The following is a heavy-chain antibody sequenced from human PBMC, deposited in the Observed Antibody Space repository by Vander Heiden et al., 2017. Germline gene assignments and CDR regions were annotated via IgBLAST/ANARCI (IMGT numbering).Heavy chain of an antibody. CDR3: AHTLSAYDSSGYYYALNWFDP. CDR2: TYWNDDK. J-gene: IGHJ5*02. CDR1: GFSLNTGGVG. Sequence: QITLKESGPTLLKPTQTLTLTCPFSGFSLNTGGVGVGWIRPPPGKALEWLGLTYWNDDKRYSPSLKSRVTITKDTSKNQVVLTMTNMDPLDTATYYCAHTLSAYDSSGYYYALNWFDPWGQGTLVTVSS. V-gene: IGHV2-5*01. D-gene: IGHD3-22*01.